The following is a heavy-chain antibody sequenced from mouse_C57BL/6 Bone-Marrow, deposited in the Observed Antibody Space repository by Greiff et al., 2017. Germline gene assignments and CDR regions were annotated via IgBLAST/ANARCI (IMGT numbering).Heavy chain of an antibody. Sequence: QVQLQQSGAELVKPGASVKISCKASGYAFSSYWMNWVKQRPGKGLEWIGQIYPGDGDTNYNGKFKGKATLTADKSSSTAYMQLSSLTSEDSAVYFCATYSNSSRAMDYWGQGTSVTVSS. D-gene: IGHD2-5*01. J-gene: IGHJ4*01. V-gene: IGHV1-80*01. CDR3: ATYSNSSRAMDY. CDR1: GYAFSSYW. CDR2: IYPGDGDT.